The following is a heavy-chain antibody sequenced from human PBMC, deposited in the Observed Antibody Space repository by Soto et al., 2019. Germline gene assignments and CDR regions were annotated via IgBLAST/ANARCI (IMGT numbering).Heavy chain of an antibody. J-gene: IGHJ5*02. D-gene: IGHD4-4*01. CDR2: IYYSGST. CDR3: ARDTYSNYRWFDP. Sequence: PSETLSLTCTVSGGSISSSTYYWGWIRQPPGKGLEWIGSIYYSGSTYYNPSLKSRVTISVDTSKNQFSLKLSSVTAADTAVYYCARDTYSNYRWFDPWGQGTLVTVSS. CDR1: GGSISSSTYY. V-gene: IGHV4-39*07.